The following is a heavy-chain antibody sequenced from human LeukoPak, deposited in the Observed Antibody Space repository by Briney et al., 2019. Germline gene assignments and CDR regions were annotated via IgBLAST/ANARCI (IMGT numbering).Heavy chain of an antibody. CDR2: IYYSGST. CDR3: ARLPVEMATITDYYYYYGMDV. Sequence: NPSETLSLTCTVSGGSISSCYWSWNRQPPGKGLEWIGYIYYSGSTNYNPSLKSRVTISVDTSKNQFSLKLSSVTAADTAVYYCARLPVEMATITDYYYYYGMDVWGQGTTVTVSS. V-gene: IGHV4-59*08. CDR1: GGSISSCY. J-gene: IGHJ6*02. D-gene: IGHD5-24*01.